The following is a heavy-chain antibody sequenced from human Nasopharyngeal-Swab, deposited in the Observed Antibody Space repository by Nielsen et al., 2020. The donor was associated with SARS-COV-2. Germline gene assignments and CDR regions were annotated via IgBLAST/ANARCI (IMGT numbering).Heavy chain of an antibody. V-gene: IGHV3-30-3*01. CDR2: ISKDGVSK. CDR3: ARATGYSSSWYWFDP. CDR1: GFAFSPFA. D-gene: IGHD6-13*01. Sequence: GGSLRPSCAASGFAFSPFAMHWVRQAPGKGLEWVALISKDGVSKYYADSIKGRFTISRDNSKNTLYLQMNSLRPEDTAVYYCARATGYSSSWYWFDPWGQGTLVTVSS. J-gene: IGHJ5*02.